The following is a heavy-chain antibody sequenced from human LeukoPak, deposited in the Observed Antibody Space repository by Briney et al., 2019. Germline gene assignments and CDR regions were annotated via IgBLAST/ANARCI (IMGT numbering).Heavy chain of an antibody. J-gene: IGHJ3*02. D-gene: IGHD3-16*02. CDR3: ARGRVYDYVWGSYRLGSRPGSAFDI. CDR1: GGSISSSNW. CDR2: IYHSGST. Sequence: PSGTLSLTCAVSGGSISSSNWWSWVRQPPGKGLEWIGEIYHSGSTNYNPSLKSRVTISVDKSKNQFSLKLSSVTAADTAVYYCARGRVYDYVWGSYRLGSRPGSAFDIWGQGTMVTVSS. V-gene: IGHV4-4*02.